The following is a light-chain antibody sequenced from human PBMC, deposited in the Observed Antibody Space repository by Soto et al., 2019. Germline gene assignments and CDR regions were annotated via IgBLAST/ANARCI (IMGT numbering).Light chain of an antibody. CDR3: QQYGDYNSPRYS. CDR2: ATS. J-gene: IGKJ2*03. CDR1: QSVSSNY. V-gene: IGKV3-20*01. Sequence: EIVLTQSPGTLSLSPGDRVTLSCRASQSVSSNYLAWYQQQPGQAPRLLIYATSSRATGIPGRFSGSGSGTDFTLTISRLEPEDFAMYYCQQYGDYNSPRYSFGQGTRLEI.